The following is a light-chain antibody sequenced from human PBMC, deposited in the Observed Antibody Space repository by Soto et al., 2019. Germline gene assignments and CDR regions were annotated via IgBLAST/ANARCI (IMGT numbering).Light chain of an antibody. CDR2: WAS. J-gene: IGKJ4*01. CDR1: QSILYSPSNKNA. V-gene: IGKV4-1*01. Sequence: DIVMTQSPDSLAVSLGERATINCKSSQSILYSPSNKNALAWYAQKPGESPKLLISWASTRESGVPDRFSGSESGTDFTLTISSLQAEDVAVYYCQQFYTTPTFGGGTNVEL. CDR3: QQFYTTPT.